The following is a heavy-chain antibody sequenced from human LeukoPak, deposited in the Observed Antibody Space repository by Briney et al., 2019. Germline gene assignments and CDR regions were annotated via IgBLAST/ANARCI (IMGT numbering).Heavy chain of an antibody. Sequence: GGSLRLSCGASGFXFSSYSIDWVRQAPGKGLEWVSSINNTGSYIYYADTLKGRFTISRDNAKNSLYMQMNYLRAEDTAVYYCARGSGATGAQCYDALDIWVQGTIATVSS. V-gene: IGHV3-21*01. J-gene: IGHJ3*02. CDR1: GFXFSSYS. CDR2: INNTGSYI. CDR3: ARGSGATGAQCYDALDI. D-gene: IGHD3-10*01.